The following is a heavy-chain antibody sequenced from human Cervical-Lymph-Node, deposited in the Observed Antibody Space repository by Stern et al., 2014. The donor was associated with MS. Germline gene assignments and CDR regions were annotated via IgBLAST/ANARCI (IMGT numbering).Heavy chain of an antibody. CDR1: GATFSNYA. Sequence: QVQLVESGAEVKKPGSSVKVSCKASGATFSNYAISWVRQAPGQGLEWMGRIIPFFDIANYAQKFQGRVTITADKSTSTAYMELSSLRSEDTAVYYCARGGGDSSGWYRYYFDYWGQGTLVTVSS. V-gene: IGHV1-69*09. CDR2: IIPFFDIA. J-gene: IGHJ4*02. CDR3: ARGGGDSSGWYRYYFDY. D-gene: IGHD6-19*01.